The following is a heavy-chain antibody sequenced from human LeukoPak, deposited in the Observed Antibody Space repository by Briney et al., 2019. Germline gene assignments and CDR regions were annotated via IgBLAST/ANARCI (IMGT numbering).Heavy chain of an antibody. Sequence: PSETLSLTCTVSGGSISSGGYYWGWIRQPAGKGLEWIGRIYTSGSTNYNPSLKSRVTISVDTSKNQFSLKLSSVTAADTAVYYCARGGGWPDYYHYMDVWGKGTTVTISS. J-gene: IGHJ6*03. CDR2: IYTSGST. CDR3: ARGGGWPDYYHYMDV. D-gene: IGHD6-19*01. V-gene: IGHV4-61*02. CDR1: GGSISSGGYY.